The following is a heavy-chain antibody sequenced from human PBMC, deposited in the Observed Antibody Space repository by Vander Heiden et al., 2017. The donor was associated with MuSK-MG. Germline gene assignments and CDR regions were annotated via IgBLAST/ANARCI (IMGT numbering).Heavy chain of an antibody. Sequence: EVQLVESGGGLVQPGGSLRLSCVASGFTFSSYSMNWVRQAPGKGLEWVSYISSSSNIIYYADAVKGRFTISRDNAKKALYLQMNSMRAEDTAVYYCARVGGDYGDILFDSWGQGSLVTVSS. V-gene: IGHV3-48*01. J-gene: IGHJ4*02. CDR3: ARVGGDYGDILFDS. D-gene: IGHD4-17*01. CDR1: GFTFSSYS. CDR2: ISSSSNII.